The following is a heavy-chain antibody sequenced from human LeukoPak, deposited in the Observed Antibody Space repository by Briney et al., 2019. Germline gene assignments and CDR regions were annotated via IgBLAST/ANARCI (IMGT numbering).Heavy chain of an antibody. CDR2: IYYSGST. D-gene: IGHD3-22*01. CDR3: ARDLAVLGYFHFDY. V-gene: IGHV4-39*07. CDR1: GGSISSSSYY. J-gene: IGHJ4*02. Sequence: SETLSLTCTVSGGSISSSSYYWGWIRQPPGKGLEWIGSIYYSGSTYYNPSLKSRVTLSVDTSKNQFSLKLSSVTAADTAVYYCARDLAVLGYFHFDYWGQGTLVTVSS.